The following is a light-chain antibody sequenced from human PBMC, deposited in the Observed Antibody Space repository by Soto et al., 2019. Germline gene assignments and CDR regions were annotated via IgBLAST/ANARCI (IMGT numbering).Light chain of an antibody. CDR3: QQYNRWPLT. CDR2: AAA. J-gene: IGKJ4*01. Sequence: EIVLTQSPGTLSLSPGERATLSCRASQSVYSNYLAWYQQKPGQAPRLLMFAAASRATGIPDRFSGSGSGTDFTLTISSLQAEDFAVYYCQQYNRWPLTFGGGTKVDIK. V-gene: IGKV3-20*01. CDR1: QSVYSNY.